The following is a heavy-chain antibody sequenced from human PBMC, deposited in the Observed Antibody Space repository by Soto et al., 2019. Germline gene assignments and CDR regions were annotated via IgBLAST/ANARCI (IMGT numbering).Heavy chain of an antibody. J-gene: IGHJ4*02. CDR2: IIPILGIA. D-gene: IGHD3-10*01. V-gene: IGHV1-69*08. Sequence: QVQLVQSGAEVKKPGSSVKVSCKASGGTFSSYTISWVRQAPGQGLEWMGRIIPILGIANYAQKFQGRVTITADKSTSTAYMERSSLRSEDTAVYYCARDGYYGSGSYYTYWGQGTLVTVSS. CDR1: GGTFSSYT. CDR3: ARDGYYGSGSYYTY.